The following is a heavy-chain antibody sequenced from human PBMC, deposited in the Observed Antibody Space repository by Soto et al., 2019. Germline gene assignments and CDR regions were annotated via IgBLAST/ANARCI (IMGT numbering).Heavy chain of an antibody. CDR1: GGSISSYY. V-gene: IGHV4-59*01. D-gene: IGHD4-17*01. CDR3: ARDRHGDYGPFDY. CDR2: IYYSGST. Sequence: QVQLQESGPGLVKPSETLSLTCTVSGGSISSYYWSWIRQPPGKGLEWIGYIYYSGSTNYNPSLKSRVTISVDTSKNQFALKLSSVTAADTAVYYCARDRHGDYGPFDYWGQGTLVTVSS. J-gene: IGHJ4*02.